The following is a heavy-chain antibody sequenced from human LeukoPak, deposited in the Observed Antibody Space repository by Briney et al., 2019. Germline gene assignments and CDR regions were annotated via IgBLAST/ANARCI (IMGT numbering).Heavy chain of an antibody. CDR2: ISAYNGNT. J-gene: IGHJ3*02. D-gene: IGHD3-22*01. CDR1: GYTFTSYG. V-gene: IGHV1-18*01. Sequence: ASVKVSCKASGYTFTSYGISWVRQAPGQGLEWMGWISAYNGNTNYAQKLQGRVTMTTDTSTSTAYMELRSLRSDDTAVYYCARSPYYDSSGYTLDAFDIWGQGTMVTVSS. CDR3: ARSPYYDSSGYTLDAFDI.